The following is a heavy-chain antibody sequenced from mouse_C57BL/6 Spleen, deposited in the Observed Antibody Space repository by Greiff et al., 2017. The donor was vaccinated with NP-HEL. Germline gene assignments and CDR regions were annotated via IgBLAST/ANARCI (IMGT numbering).Heavy chain of an antibody. D-gene: IGHD1-1*01. CDR2: IDPENGDT. CDR1: GFNIKDDY. V-gene: IGHV14-4*01. CDR3: TTFITTIVAPYYFDW. J-gene: IGHJ2*01. Sequence: EVQLQQSGAELVRPGASVKLSCTASGFNIKDDYMHWVKQRPEQGLEWIGWIDPENGDTEYASKFQGKATITADTSSNTAYLQLSSLTSEDTAVYYCTTFITTIVAPYYFDWGGQGTTLPVSS.